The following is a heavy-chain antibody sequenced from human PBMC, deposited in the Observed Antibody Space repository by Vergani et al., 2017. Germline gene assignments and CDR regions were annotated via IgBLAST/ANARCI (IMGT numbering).Heavy chain of an antibody. CDR2: IYDSGST. J-gene: IGHJ6*03. V-gene: IGHV4-59*01. CDR3: ARLARNAATDPYLYYYMDV. D-gene: IGHD6-13*01. Sequence: QVQLQESGPGLVKPSETLSLTCTVSGGSISSYYWSWIRQPPGKGLEWIGYIYDSGSTNFNPSLKSRVTMSVDTSKNHFSLQLSSVTAADTAVYYCARLARNAATDPYLYYYMDVWGKGTTVTVSS. CDR1: GGSISSYY.